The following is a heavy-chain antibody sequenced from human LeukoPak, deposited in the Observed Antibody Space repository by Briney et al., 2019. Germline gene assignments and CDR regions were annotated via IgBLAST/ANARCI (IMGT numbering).Heavy chain of an antibody. CDR3: ARVLRYCSSTSCYYYYGMDV. Sequence: PGGSLRLSCAASGFTFSSYAMHWVRQAPGKGLEWVAVISYDGSNKYYADSVKGRFTISRDNSKNTLFLQMNSLRAEDTAVYYCARVLRYCSSTSCYYYYGMDVWGQGTTVTVSS. CDR1: GFTFSSYA. J-gene: IGHJ6*02. V-gene: IGHV3-30-3*01. CDR2: ISYDGSNK. D-gene: IGHD2-2*01.